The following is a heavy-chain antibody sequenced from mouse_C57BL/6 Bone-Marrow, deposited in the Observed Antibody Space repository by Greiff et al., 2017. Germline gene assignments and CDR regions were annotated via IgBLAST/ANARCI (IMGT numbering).Heavy chain of an antibody. D-gene: IGHD1-1*01. V-gene: IGHV5-6*01. CDR1: GFTFSSYG. CDR2: IRSGGSYT. CDR3: SRHKEFWYYSGSEENWYFDV. Sequence: EVKLMESGGDLVKPGGSLKLSCAASGFTFSSYGMSWVRQTPDKRLEWVATIRSGGSYTYYPDSVKGRFTISRDNAKNTLYLQMSSLKSEDTAMYYCSRHKEFWYYSGSEENWYFDVWGTGTTVTVSS. J-gene: IGHJ1*03.